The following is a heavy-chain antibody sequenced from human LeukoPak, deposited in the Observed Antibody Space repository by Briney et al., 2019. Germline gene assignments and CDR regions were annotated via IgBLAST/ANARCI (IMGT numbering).Heavy chain of an antibody. J-gene: IGHJ4*02. Sequence: PSETLSLTCIVSGVSISSDNYWSWIRQSPGKGLEWIGSIYYSGNTYYNPSLKSRVTISVDTSKNQFSLKLNSVTATDTAVYYCARHYGPWGQGTLVTVSS. V-gene: IGHV4-39*01. D-gene: IGHD3-10*01. CDR3: ARHYGP. CDR2: IYYSGNT. CDR1: GVSISSDNY.